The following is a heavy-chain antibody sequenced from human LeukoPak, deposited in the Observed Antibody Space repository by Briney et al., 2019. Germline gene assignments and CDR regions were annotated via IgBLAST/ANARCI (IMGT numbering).Heavy chain of an antibody. J-gene: IGHJ6*03. CDR1: GYTFTSYD. CDR3: ARAVRGVIIQYYYYMDV. D-gene: IGHD3-10*01. V-gene: IGHV1-8*01. Sequence: ASVKVSCKASGYTFTSYDINWVRQATGQGLEWMGWMNPNSGNTGYAQKFQGRVTMTRNTSISTAYMELSSLRSEDTAVYYCARAVRGVIIQYYYYMDVWGKGTTVTISS. CDR2: MNPNSGNT.